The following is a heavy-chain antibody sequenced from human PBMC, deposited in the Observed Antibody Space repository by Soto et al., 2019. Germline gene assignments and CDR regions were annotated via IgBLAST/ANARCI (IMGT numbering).Heavy chain of an antibody. D-gene: IGHD2-2*01. CDR1: GFTFSSYW. CDR3: ARDRVVVPAATTDAYNWFDP. V-gene: IGHV3-74*01. J-gene: IGHJ5*02. Sequence: PGGSLRLSCAASGFTFSSYWMHWVRQAPGKGLVWVSRINSDGSSTSYADSVKGRFTISRDNAKNTLYLQMNSLRAEDTAVYYCARDRVVVPAATTDAYNWFDPWGQGTLVTVSS. CDR2: INSDGSST.